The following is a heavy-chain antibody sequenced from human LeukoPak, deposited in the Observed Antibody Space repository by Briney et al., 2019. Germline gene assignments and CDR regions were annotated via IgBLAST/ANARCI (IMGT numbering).Heavy chain of an antibody. CDR1: GFTFSSYG. Sequence: GGSLRLSCAASGFTFSSYGMHWVRQAPGKGLEWVAAIWYDGSNDYYADSVEGRFTISRDNPRNTLYLQMNSLRAEDTAVYYCAKAARTLEWFFDPWGQGTPVTVSS. J-gene: IGHJ5*02. D-gene: IGHD3-3*01. CDR2: IWYDGSND. CDR3: AKAARTLEWFFDP. V-gene: IGHV3-30*02.